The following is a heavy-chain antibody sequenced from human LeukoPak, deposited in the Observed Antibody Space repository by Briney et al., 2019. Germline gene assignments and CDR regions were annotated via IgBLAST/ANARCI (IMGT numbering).Heavy chain of an antibody. J-gene: IGHJ4*02. CDR2: ISGSGSST. V-gene: IGHV3-23*01. Sequence: GGSLRLSCAASGFTFSSYAMSWVRQAPGKGLEWVSVISGSGSSTYYADSVKGRFTISRDNSKNTLYLQFSSLRAEDTAVYYCAKVIRPHCSITSCLFDFWGQGTLVTVSS. CDR3: AKVIRPHCSITSCLFDF. D-gene: IGHD2-2*01. CDR1: GFTFSSYA.